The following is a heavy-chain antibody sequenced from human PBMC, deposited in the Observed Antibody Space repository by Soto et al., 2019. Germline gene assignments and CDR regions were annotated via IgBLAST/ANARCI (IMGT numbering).Heavy chain of an antibody. D-gene: IGHD6-19*01. J-gene: IGHJ4*02. CDR1: GGTFSSYT. V-gene: IGHV1-69*08. CDR3: ARDHWYSSGWYNY. CDR2: IIPILGIA. Sequence: QVQLVQSGAEVKKPGSSVKVSCKASGGTFSSYTISWVRQAPGQGLEWMGRIIPILGIANYAQKFQGRVTITADKSTSTAYMELSSLRSEDTAVYHCARDHWYSSGWYNYWGQGTLVTVSS.